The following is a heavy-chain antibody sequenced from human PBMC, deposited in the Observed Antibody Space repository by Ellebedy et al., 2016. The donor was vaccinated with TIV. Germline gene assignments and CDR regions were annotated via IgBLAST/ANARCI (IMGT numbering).Heavy chain of an antibody. J-gene: IGHJ4*02. CDR2: INPNSGGT. Sequence: AASVKVSCKASGYTFTGYYMHWVRQAPGQGLEWMGWINPNSGGTNYAQKFQGRVTMTRDTSISTAYMELSRLRSDDTAVYYCARGYYDSSGYYPMEFDYWGQGTLVTVSS. CDR1: GYTFTGYY. V-gene: IGHV1-2*02. CDR3: ARGYYDSSGYYPMEFDY. D-gene: IGHD3-22*01.